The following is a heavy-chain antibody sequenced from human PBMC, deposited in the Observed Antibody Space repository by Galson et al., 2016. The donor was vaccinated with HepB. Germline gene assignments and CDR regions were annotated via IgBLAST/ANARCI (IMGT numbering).Heavy chain of an antibody. CDR1: GFTFNSYE. V-gene: IGHV3-48*03. D-gene: IGHD3-22*01. Sequence: SLRLSCAASGFTFNSYEMNWVRQAPGKGLEWVSYISSSGSTIYYADSVEGRFTISRDNAKNSLYLQMNSLRAEDTAVYYCARASSGYFPGYWGQGTLVTVSS. J-gene: IGHJ4*02. CDR2: ISSSGSTI. CDR3: ARASSGYFPGY.